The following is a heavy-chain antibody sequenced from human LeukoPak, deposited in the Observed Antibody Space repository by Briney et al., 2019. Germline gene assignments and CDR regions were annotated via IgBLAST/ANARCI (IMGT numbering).Heavy chain of an antibody. CDR2: ISDSGDYT. V-gene: IGHV3-23*01. D-gene: IGHD2-8*01. CDR3: AKDTSIGKYCTNGVCSPFDY. Sequence: GGSLTLSCAGTGFTFSSYAMSWVRQAPGQGLEWVSVISDSGDYTSYADSVRGRFTISRDNSRNTLYLQMISLRPEDTAVYYCAKDTSIGKYCTNGVCSPFDYWGQGTLVTVSS. J-gene: IGHJ4*02. CDR1: GFTFSSYA.